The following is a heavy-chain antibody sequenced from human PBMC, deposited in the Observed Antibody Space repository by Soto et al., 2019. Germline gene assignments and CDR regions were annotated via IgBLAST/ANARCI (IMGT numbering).Heavy chain of an antibody. Sequence: GESLKISCKCSGYSFTSYWIGWVRQMPGKGLEWMGIIYPGDSDTRYSPSFQGQVTISADKSISTAYLQWSSLKASDTAMYYCARAPYCSGGSCYSFHDAFDIWGQGTMVTVSS. CDR3: ARAPYCSGGSCYSFHDAFDI. CDR2: IYPGDSDT. CDR1: GYSFTSYW. D-gene: IGHD2-15*01. J-gene: IGHJ3*02. V-gene: IGHV5-51*01.